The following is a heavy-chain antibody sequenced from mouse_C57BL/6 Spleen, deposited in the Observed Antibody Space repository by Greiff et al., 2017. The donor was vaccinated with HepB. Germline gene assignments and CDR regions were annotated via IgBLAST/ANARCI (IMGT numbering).Heavy chain of an antibody. CDR3: ASNYGNGYAMDY. V-gene: IGHV1-59*01. CDR1: GYTFTSYW. J-gene: IGHJ4*01. Sequence: QVQLQQPGAELVRPGTSVKLSCKASGYTFTSYWMHWVKQRPGQGLEWIGVIDPSDSYTNYNQKFKGKATLTVDTSSSTAYMQLSSLTSEDSAVYYCASNYGNGYAMDYWGQGTSVTVSS. D-gene: IGHD1-1*01. CDR2: IDPSDSYT.